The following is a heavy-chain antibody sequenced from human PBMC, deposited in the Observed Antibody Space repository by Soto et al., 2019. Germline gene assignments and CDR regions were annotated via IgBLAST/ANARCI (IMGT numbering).Heavy chain of an antibody. CDR3: ARQLNWNYYYYGMDV. D-gene: IGHD1-1*01. V-gene: IGHV1-69*12. J-gene: IGHJ6*04. Sequence: QVQLVQSGAEVKKPGSSVKVSCKASGGTFSTYAISWVRQAPGQGLEWMGGIIPIFNRPNYAQKFQARLTIDADESSSTAYMELSSLRSEDTAVYCCARQLNWNYYYYGMDVWGKGTTVTVSS. CDR1: GGTFSTYA. CDR2: IIPIFNRP.